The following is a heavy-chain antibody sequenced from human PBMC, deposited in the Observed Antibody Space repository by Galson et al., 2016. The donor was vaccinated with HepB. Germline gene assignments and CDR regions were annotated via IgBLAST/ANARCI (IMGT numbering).Heavy chain of an antibody. J-gene: IGHJ6*04. CDR3: VKDDLYITNVTAEEYYYSMDV. CDR2: IYSGDRT. CDR1: GFIVSDNY. V-gene: IGHV3-53*01. D-gene: IGHD7-27*01. Sequence: SLRLSCAASGFIVSDNYVNWVRQAPGKGLEWVSGIYSGDRTYYADSVRGRFTTSRDSSKNTLYLQMNSLTAEDTAMYYCVKDDLYITNVTAEEYYYSMDVWGKGTTVTVSS.